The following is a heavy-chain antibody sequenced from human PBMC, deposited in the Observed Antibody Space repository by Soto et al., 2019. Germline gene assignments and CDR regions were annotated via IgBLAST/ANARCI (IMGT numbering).Heavy chain of an antibody. V-gene: IGHV1-46*03. CDR2: INPSGGST. CDR3: ARVRSSWGGHYYYYGMHV. J-gene: IGHJ6*02. CDR1: GYTFTSYY. D-gene: IGHD6-13*01. Sequence: ASVKVSCKASGYTFTSYYMHWVRQAPGQGLEWMGIINPSGGSTSYAQKFQGRVTMTRDTSTSTVYMEPSSLRSEDTAVYYCARVRSSWGGHYYYYGMHVSGQATTVTVSS.